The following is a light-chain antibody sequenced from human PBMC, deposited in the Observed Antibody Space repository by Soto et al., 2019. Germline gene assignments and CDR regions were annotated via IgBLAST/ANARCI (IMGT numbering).Light chain of an antibody. V-gene: IGKV4-1*01. CDR2: WAS. CDR1: QSVLYSSRDKNY. Sequence: DIVMTQSPDSLAVSLGERATINCKSSQSVLYSSRDKNYLAWYQQKPGQPPKLLIYWASTRESGVPDRFSGSGSGTEFTLTISSLQAEDVAVYYCHQYYSTPWTFGQGTKVEIK. CDR3: HQYYSTPWT. J-gene: IGKJ1*01.